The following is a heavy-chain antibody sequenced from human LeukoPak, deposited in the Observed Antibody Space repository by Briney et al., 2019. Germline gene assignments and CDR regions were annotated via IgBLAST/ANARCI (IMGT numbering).Heavy chain of an antibody. Sequence: GGSLRLSCAASGFTFSSYGMHWVRQAPGKGLEWVAVISYDGSNKYYADSVKGRFTISRDNSKNTLYLQMNSLRAEDTAVYYCAKGMGPRTFGVAVHYWGQGTLVTVSS. J-gene: IGHJ4*02. CDR1: GFTFSSYG. V-gene: IGHV3-30*18. D-gene: IGHD6-19*01. CDR2: ISYDGSNK. CDR3: AKGMGPRTFGVAVHY.